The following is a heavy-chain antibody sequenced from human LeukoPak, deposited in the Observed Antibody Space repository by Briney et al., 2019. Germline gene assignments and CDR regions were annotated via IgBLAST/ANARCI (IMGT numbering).Heavy chain of an antibody. Sequence: GGSLRLSCATSGFTFNNYALHWVRQAPGKGLEWVSGILSNSAVIGYGDSVKGRFTISRDAATNSLYLQMNSLKIEDTALYYCIADTAGDLAFWGQGTLVIVSS. V-gene: IGHV3-9*01. CDR1: GFTFNNYA. CDR2: ILSNSAVI. D-gene: IGHD3-16*01. CDR3: IADTAGDLAF. J-gene: IGHJ4*02.